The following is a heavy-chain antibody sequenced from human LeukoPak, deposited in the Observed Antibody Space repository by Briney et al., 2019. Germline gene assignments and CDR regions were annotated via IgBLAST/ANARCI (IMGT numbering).Heavy chain of an antibody. CDR1: GYTFTDYY. V-gene: IGHV1-69-2*01. CDR3: ARGRTEGDY. J-gene: IGHJ4*02. Sequence: GATVKISCKASGYTFTDYYMHWVQQAPGKGLEWMGRVDPEDGEAAYAEKFRGRIIITADTSTDTAYMELTSLRSEDTAVYYCARGRTEGDYWGQGTLVTVSS. CDR2: VDPEDGEA.